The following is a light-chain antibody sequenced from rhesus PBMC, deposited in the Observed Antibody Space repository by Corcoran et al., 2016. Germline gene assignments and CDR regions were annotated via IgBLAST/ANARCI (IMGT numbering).Light chain of an antibody. J-gene: IGKJ4*01. CDR2: YAI. CDR3: QQYNSLPLT. CDR1: QDISHY. Sequence: DIQMTQSPSSLSASIGDRVTITCQASQDISHYLAWYQQKPGKAPKLLIYYAITLQSRVPSRFSGSGSGTEFTLTISSLQPEDFATYSCQQYNSLPLTFGGGTKVEIK. V-gene: IGKV1-25*01.